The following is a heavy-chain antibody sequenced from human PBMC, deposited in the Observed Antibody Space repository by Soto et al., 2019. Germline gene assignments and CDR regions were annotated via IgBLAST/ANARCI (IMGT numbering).Heavy chain of an antibody. V-gene: IGHV3-23*01. CDR3: AKAGYTHCQPDY. D-gene: IGHD5-18*01. J-gene: IGHJ4*02. CDR2: ISGSAGSR. Sequence: EVQLLESGGGLVQPGGSLRLSCAASGFIFRNYAMSWVRQAPGKGLEWVSVISGSAGSRYYADSVKGRFTISRDNSKNTLYLQMSSLRAEDTAVYYCAKAGYTHCQPDYWGQGTLVTVSS. CDR1: GFIFRNYA.